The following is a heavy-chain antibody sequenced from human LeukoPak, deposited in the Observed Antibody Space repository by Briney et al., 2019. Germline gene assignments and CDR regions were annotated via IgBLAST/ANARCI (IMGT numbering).Heavy chain of an antibody. Sequence: NPSETLSLTCTVSGGSISSYYWSWIRQPAGKGLEWIGRIYTSGSTNYNASLKSRVSMSVDTSKNQLSLKLSSVTAADTAVFYCARENSGSYREFDYWGQGTLVTVSS. V-gene: IGHV4-4*07. CDR1: GGSISSYY. D-gene: IGHD1-26*01. CDR2: IYTSGST. J-gene: IGHJ4*02. CDR3: ARENSGSYREFDY.